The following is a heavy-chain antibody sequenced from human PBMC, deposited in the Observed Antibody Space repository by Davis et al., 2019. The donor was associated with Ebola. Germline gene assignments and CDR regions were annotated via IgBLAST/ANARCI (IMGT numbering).Heavy chain of an antibody. CDR2: IISSSSTI. Sequence: GESLKISCAASGFTFSSYSMNWFRQAPGKGLEWVSYIISSSSTIYYSDSVKGRFTISRDNSKNTLYLQMNSLRAEDTAVYYCAREASSGYYDYWGQGTLVTVSS. V-gene: IGHV3-48*01. J-gene: IGHJ4*02. D-gene: IGHD3-22*01. CDR1: GFTFSSYS. CDR3: AREASSGYYDY.